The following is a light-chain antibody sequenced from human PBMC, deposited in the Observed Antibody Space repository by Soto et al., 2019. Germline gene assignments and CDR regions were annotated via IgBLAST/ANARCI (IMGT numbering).Light chain of an antibody. Sequence: DIQMTQSPSSVSASVGDTINITCRASHDIKKWLAWYQQKPGKAPKVLIYAASNLESGVSPRFSDSGAGTEFSLTISSLQTEDFATDFCHQASSFPYTFGPGTKVDIK. CDR2: AAS. CDR3: HQASSFPYT. CDR1: HDIKKW. V-gene: IGKV1-12*01. J-gene: IGKJ3*01.